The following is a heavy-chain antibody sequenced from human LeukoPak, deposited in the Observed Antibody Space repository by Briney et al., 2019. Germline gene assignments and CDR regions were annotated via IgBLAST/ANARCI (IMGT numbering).Heavy chain of an antibody. J-gene: IGHJ4*02. CDR2: IYYNGNT. CDR1: GGSISSSSYY. V-gene: IGHV4-39*01. Sequence: PSETLSLTCTVSGGSISSSSYYWGWIRQPPGKGLEWIGTIYYNGNTYYNPSLKSRVTISEDTSRNQFSLKLSSVTAADTAIYYCARLPSGYTSSLGVFEYWGQGTLVTASS. CDR3: ARLPSGYTSSLGVFEY. D-gene: IGHD6-13*01.